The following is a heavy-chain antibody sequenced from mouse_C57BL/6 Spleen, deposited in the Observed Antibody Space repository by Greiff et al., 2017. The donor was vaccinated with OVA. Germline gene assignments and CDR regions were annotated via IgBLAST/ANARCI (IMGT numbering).Heavy chain of an antibody. V-gene: IGHV5-9-1*02. J-gene: IGHJ2*01. Sequence: EVKLQESGAGLVKPGGSLKLSCAASGFTFSSYAMSWVRQTPEKRLEWVAYISSGGDYIYYADTVKGRFTISRDNARNTLYLQMSSLKSEDTAMYYCTRAPSGSTFDYWGQGTTLTVSS. CDR1: GFTFSSYA. CDR3: TRAPSGSTFDY. CDR2: ISSGGDYI. D-gene: IGHD1-1*01.